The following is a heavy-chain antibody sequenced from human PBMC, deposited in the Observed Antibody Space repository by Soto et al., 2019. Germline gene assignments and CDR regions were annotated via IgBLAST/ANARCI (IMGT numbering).Heavy chain of an antibody. CDR2: FDPEDGET. CDR1: GYTLTELS. J-gene: IGHJ4*02. V-gene: IGHV1-24*01. D-gene: IGHD3-3*01. CDR3: ATVGTLLRFLRWSIAY. Sequence: ASVKVSCKVSGYTLTELSMHWVRQAPGKGLEWMGGFDPEDGETIYAQKFQGRVTMTEDTSTDTAYMELSSLRSEDTAVYYCATVGTLLRFLRWSIAYWGQGTLVTVSS.